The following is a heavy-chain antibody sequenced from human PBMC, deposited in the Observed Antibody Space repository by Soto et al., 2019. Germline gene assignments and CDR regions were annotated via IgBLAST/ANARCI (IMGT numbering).Heavy chain of an antibody. J-gene: IGHJ4*02. Sequence: RGSLTLSCAASGYTFSVYIMSWVRQAQGKGLEWVSSITSSGGGTYYADSVKGRFTVSRDNSKNTVYLQMNSLRDEDTAVYYCAKRTAAWGQGTLVTVSS. CDR3: AKRTAA. V-gene: IGHV3-23*01. D-gene: IGHD6-6*01. CDR2: ITSSGGGT. CDR1: GYTFSVYI.